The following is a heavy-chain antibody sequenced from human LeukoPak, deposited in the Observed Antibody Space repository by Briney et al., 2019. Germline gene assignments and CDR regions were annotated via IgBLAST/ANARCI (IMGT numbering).Heavy chain of an antibody. CDR2: SHNSGST. D-gene: IGHD3-10*01. V-gene: IGHV4-4*02. CDR1: GGSISSSNW. J-gene: IGHJ4*02. CDR3: ARHNYYYGSGSYYRY. Sequence: SETLSLTCVVSGGSISSSNWWTWVRQPPGKGLEWIGESHNSGSTNYNPSLKSRVTISVDTSKNQFSLKLSSVTAADTAVYYCARHNYYYGSGSYYRYWGQGTLVTVSS.